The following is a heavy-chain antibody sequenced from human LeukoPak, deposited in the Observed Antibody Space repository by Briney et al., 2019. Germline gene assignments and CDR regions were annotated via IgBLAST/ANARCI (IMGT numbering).Heavy chain of an antibody. CDR1: GGSFSGYY. V-gene: IGHV4-34*01. Sequence: AETLSLTCAVSGGSFSGYYWSWIRQPPGKGLEWIGEINHSGSTNYNPSLKSRVTISVDTSKNQFSLKLSSVTAADTAVYYCARTYIVVVPAAMRWFDPWGQGTLVTVSS. J-gene: IGHJ5*02. CDR3: ARTYIVVVPAAMRWFDP. D-gene: IGHD2-2*01. CDR2: INHSGST.